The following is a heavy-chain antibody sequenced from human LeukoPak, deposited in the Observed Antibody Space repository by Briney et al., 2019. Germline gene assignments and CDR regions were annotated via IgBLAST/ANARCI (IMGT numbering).Heavy chain of an antibody. CDR3: ARPRYSSSSHSSYYYYMDV. Sequence: ASVKVSRKASGGTFSSYAISWVRQAPGQGLEWMGGIIPIFGTANYAQKFQGRVTITTDESTSTAYMELSSLRSEDTAVYYCARPRYSSSSHSSYYYYMDVWGKGTTVTVSS. CDR2: IIPIFGTA. V-gene: IGHV1-69*05. J-gene: IGHJ6*03. CDR1: GGTFSSYA. D-gene: IGHD6-6*01.